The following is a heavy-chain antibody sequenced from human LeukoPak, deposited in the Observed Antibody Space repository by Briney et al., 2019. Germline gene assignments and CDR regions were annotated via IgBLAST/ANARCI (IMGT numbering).Heavy chain of an antibody. CDR3: AIDRYSSGWYTFDY. D-gene: IGHD6-19*01. Sequence: PGGSLRLSCAASGFTFSNFGINWVRQAPGKGLEWASSISSSSSYISYADSVKGRFTISRDNAKNSLDLQMNSLRAEDTAVYYCAIDRYSSGWYTFDYWGQGTLVTVSS. V-gene: IGHV3-21*01. CDR1: GFTFSNFG. CDR2: ISSSSSYI. J-gene: IGHJ4*02.